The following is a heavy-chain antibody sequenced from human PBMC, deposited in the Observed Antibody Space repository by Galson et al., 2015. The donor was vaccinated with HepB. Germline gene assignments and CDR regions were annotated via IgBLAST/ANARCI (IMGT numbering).Heavy chain of an antibody. CDR3: AREPVLLWFGESPYYFDY. Sequence: SLRLSCAASGFTFSSYWMSWVRQAPGKGLEWVANIKQDGSEKYYVDSVKGRFTISRDNAKNSLYLQMNSLRAEDTAVYYCAREPVLLWFGESPYYFDYWGQGTLVTVSS. V-gene: IGHV3-7*03. D-gene: IGHD3-10*01. J-gene: IGHJ4*02. CDR2: IKQDGSEK. CDR1: GFTFSSYW.